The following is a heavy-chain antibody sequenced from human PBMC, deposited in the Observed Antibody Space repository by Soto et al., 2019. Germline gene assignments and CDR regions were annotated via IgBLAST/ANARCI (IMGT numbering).Heavy chain of an antibody. V-gene: IGHV1-69*13. Sequence: ASVKVSCKASGGTFSSYAISWVRQAPGQGLEWMGGIIPIFGTANYAQKFQGRVTITADESTSTAYMELSSLRSEDTAVYYCARDRLYPGSYYDYWGQGTLVTVSS. D-gene: IGHD1-26*01. CDR1: GGTFSSYA. J-gene: IGHJ4*02. CDR3: ARDRLYPGSYYDY. CDR2: IIPIFGTA.